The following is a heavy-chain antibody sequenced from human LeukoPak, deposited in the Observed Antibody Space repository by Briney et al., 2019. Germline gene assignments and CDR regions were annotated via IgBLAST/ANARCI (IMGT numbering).Heavy chain of an antibody. Sequence: SETLSLTCTASGGSIFSYYWSWIRQPPGKGLEWMGYIYYSGSTNYNPSLKSRVTISVDTSKNQFSLTVSSVTAADTAVYYCARHLNNCGDDCYIFDYWGQGTLVTVSS. CDR2: IYYSGST. D-gene: IGHD2-21*01. CDR3: ARHLNNCGDDCYIFDY. J-gene: IGHJ4*02. CDR1: GGSIFSYY. V-gene: IGHV4-59*08.